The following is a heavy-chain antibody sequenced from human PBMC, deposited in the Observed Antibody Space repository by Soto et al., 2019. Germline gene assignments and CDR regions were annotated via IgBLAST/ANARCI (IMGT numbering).Heavy chain of an antibody. CDR2: IIPISGTA. J-gene: IGHJ6*02. V-gene: IGHV1-69*01. CDR3: ARSQGSSTSLEIYYYYYYGMDV. CDR1: GGTFSSYA. Sequence: QVQLVQSGAEVKKPGSSVKVSCKASGGTFSSYAISWVRQAPGQGLEWMGGIIPISGTANYAQKFQGRVTITAAESTSTAYMELSSLRSEDTAVYYCARSQGSSTSLEIYYYYYYGMDVWGQGNTVTVSS. D-gene: IGHD2-2*01.